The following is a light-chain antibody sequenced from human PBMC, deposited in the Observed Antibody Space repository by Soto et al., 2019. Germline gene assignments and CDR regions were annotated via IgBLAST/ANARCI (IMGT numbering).Light chain of an antibody. CDR1: QSISRN. V-gene: IGKV3-15*01. Sequence: DIVMTHSPPTLCASPWETATVSCRPSQSISRNLAWFQQKPGQAPRLLIFGASTRAAGIPPRFSGSGSGTEFTLTISGLQSEDFAVYFCHQYENWPKTFGQGTKVDIK. CDR3: HQYENWPKT. CDR2: GAS. J-gene: IGKJ1*01.